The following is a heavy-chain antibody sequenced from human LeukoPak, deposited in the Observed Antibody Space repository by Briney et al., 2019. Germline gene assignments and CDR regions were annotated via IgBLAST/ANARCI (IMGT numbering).Heavy chain of an antibody. CDR3: ARGVVVPAAHFDY. CDR2: IYTSGST. J-gene: IGHJ4*02. CDR1: GGSISSGSYY. V-gene: IGHV4-61*02. Sequence: SETLSLTCTVSGGSISSGSYYWSWIRQPAGKGLEWIGRIYTSGSTNYNPSLKSRVTISVDTSKNQFSLKLNSVTAADTAVYYCARGVVVPAAHFDYWGQGTLVTVSS. D-gene: IGHD2-2*01.